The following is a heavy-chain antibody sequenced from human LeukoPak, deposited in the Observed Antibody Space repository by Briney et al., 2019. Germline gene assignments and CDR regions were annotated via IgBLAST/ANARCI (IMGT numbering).Heavy chain of an antibody. V-gene: IGHV3-7*03. Sequence: GGSLRLSCAASGFTFRSYGMSWARQAPGKGLEWVANIMEDGSEEYYVDSVKGRFTISRDNAKNSLYLQMNSLRAEDTAVYYCAKMYYDYVWGSYLGAGDYYFDYWGQGTLVTVSS. CDR1: GFTFRSYG. CDR2: IMEDGSEE. J-gene: IGHJ4*02. D-gene: IGHD3-16*02. CDR3: AKMYYDYVWGSYLGAGDYYFDY.